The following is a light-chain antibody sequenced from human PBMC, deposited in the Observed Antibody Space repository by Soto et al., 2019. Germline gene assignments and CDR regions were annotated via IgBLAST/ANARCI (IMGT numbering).Light chain of an antibody. CDR2: DAS. Sequence: IVLTQSPATLSLSPGERATLSCRASQSVSSYLAWYQQKPGQAPRLLIYDASNRATGIPARFSGSGSGTDCTLTISRLEHEDGAVYYCQQYSNSTITFGQGTRLEIK. V-gene: IGKV3-11*01. CDR1: QSVSSY. J-gene: IGKJ5*01. CDR3: QQYSNSTIT.